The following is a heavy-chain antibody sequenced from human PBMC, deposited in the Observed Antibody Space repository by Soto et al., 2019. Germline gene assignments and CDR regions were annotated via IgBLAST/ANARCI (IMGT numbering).Heavy chain of an antibody. Sequence: SETLSLTCDVSRYSINNNNWWSWVRQPPGGGLEWIGGLHHGGSTHYNPSLESRVTFSGGNSKNQFFLKLSSVTAADTAVYYCTKNSAYALDYWGQGTLVTVSS. J-gene: IGHJ4*02. CDR2: LHHGGST. V-gene: IGHV4-4*02. CDR1: RYSINNNNW. D-gene: IGHD5-12*01. CDR3: TKNSAYALDY.